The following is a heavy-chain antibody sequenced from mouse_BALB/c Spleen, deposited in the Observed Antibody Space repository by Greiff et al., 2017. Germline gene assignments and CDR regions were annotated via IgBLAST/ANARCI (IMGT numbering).Heavy chain of an antibody. CDR2: ISSGGST. CDR1: GFTFSSYA. J-gene: IGHJ2*01. CDR3: ARKGITTAPGFDY. D-gene: IGHD1-2*01. Sequence: EVKLMESGGGLVKPGGSLKLSCAASGFTFSSYAMSWVRQTPEKRLEWVASISSGGSTYYPDSVKGRFTISRDNARNILYLQMSSLRSEDTAMYYCARKGITTAPGFDYWGQGTTLTVSS. V-gene: IGHV5-6-5*01.